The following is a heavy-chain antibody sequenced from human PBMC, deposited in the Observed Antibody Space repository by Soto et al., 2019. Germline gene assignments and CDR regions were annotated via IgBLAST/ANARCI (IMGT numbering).Heavy chain of an antibody. J-gene: IGHJ3*02. CDR2: ISAYNGNT. Sequence: ASVKVSCKASGYTFTSYGISWVRQAPGQGLEWMGWISAYNGNTNYAQKLQGRVTMTTDTSTSTAYMELRSLRSDDTTVYYCARERLPHDAFDIWGQGTMVTVSS. CDR1: GYTFTSYG. CDR3: ARERLPHDAFDI. D-gene: IGHD2-15*01. V-gene: IGHV1-18*01.